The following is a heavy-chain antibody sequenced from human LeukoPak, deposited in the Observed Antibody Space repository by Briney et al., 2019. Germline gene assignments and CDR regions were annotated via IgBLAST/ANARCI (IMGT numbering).Heavy chain of an antibody. J-gene: IGHJ3*02. CDR3: ALGNCPTTSCYPGVAFDI. Sequence: SETLSLTCTVSGGSISSYYWSWIRQPAGKGLEWIGRIYTSGSTNYNPSLKSRVTMSVDTSKNQFSLKLSSVTAADTAVYYCALGNCPTTSCYPGVAFDIWGQGTMVTVSS. CDR2: IYTSGST. V-gene: IGHV4-4*07. D-gene: IGHD2-2*01. CDR1: GGSISSYY.